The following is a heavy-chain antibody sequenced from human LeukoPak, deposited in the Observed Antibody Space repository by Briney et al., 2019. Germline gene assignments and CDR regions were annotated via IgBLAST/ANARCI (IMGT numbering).Heavy chain of an antibody. Sequence: GGSLRLSCAASGFTFSSYAMSWVRQAPGKGLEWVSAISGSGGSTYYADSVKGRFTISRDNSKNTLYLQMNSLRAEDTAVYYCAEDRGYCSGGSCYSGYYYYYMDVWGKGTTVTVSS. J-gene: IGHJ6*03. CDR3: AEDRGYCSGGSCYSGYYYYYMDV. D-gene: IGHD2-15*01. CDR1: GFTFSSYA. CDR2: ISGSGGST. V-gene: IGHV3-23*01.